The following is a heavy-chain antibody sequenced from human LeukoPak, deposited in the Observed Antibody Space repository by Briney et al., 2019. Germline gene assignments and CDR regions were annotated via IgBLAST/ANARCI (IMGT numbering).Heavy chain of an antibody. V-gene: IGHV4-34*01. Sequence: SETLSLTCAVYGGSFSGYYWSWIRQPPGKGLEWIRQINHSGSTNYNPSLKSRVTISVDTSKNQFSLKLSSVTAADTAVYYCARRTGSSWYRNWFDPWGQGTLVTVSS. J-gene: IGHJ5*02. CDR2: INHSGST. D-gene: IGHD6-13*01. CDR1: GGSFSGYY. CDR3: ARRTGSSWYRNWFDP.